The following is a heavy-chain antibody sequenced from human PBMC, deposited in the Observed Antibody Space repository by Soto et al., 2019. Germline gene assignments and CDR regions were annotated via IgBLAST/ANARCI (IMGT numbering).Heavy chain of an antibody. CDR3: ARQGNTAMVIGVDWFDP. Sequence: LGESLKISCKGSGYSFTSYWIGWVRQMPGKGLEWMGIIYPGDSDTRYSPSFQGQVTISADKSISTAYLQWSSLKASDTAMYYCARQGNTAMVIGVDWFDPWGQGTLVTVSS. D-gene: IGHD5-18*01. CDR2: IYPGDSDT. CDR1: GYSFTSYW. J-gene: IGHJ5*02. V-gene: IGHV5-51*01.